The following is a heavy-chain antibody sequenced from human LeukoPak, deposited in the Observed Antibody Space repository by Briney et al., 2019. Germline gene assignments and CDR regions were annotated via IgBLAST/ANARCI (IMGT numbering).Heavy chain of an antibody. CDR3: AKDPSYCSSSSCRIYYGMDV. D-gene: IGHD2-2*01. V-gene: IGHV3-66*01. Sequence: GGSLRLSCAASGFIFSSNYMSWVRQAPGKGLEWVSLIYSAGDTFYTDSVKGRFNISRDNSKNTLYLQMNSLRAEDTAVYYCAKDPSYCSSSSCRIYYGMDVWGQGTTVTVSS. CDR1: GFIFSSNY. J-gene: IGHJ6*02. CDR2: IYSAGDT.